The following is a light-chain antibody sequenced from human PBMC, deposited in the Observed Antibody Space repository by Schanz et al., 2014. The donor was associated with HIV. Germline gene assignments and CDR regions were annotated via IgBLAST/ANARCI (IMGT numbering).Light chain of an antibody. CDR2: GAS. CDR3: QQYGTSPLT. Sequence: ILLTQSPATLSLSPGERATLSCRASQSVGGSQLAWYQHKPGQAPRLLIYGASSRATGIPDRFRGSGSGTDFTLTISRLEPEDFAVYYCQQYGTSPLTFGGGTKVEIK. V-gene: IGKV3-20*01. CDR1: QSVGGSQ. J-gene: IGKJ4*01.